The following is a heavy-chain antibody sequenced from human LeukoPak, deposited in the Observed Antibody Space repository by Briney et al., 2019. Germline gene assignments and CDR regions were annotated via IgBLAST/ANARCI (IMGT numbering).Heavy chain of an antibody. V-gene: IGHV1-2*02. D-gene: IGHD2-2*01. CDR1: GYTFTGYY. J-gene: IGHJ3*02. CDR3: ARGRAIVVVPAAVDAFDI. Sequence: GASVKVSCKASGYTFTGYYMQWVRQAPGQGLEWMGWINPNSGGTNYAQKFQGRVTMTRDTSISTAYMELSRLRSDDTAVYYCARGRAIVVVPAAVDAFDIWGQGTMVTVSS. CDR2: INPNSGGT.